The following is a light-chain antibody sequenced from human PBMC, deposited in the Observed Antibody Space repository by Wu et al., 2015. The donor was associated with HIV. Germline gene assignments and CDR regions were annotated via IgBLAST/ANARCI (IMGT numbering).Light chain of an antibody. Sequence: EIVMTQSPATLSVSPGERATLSCRASQFIGNNLDWYQQKPGQAPRLLIFAASNRAAGTPDRFSGSGSGTDFTLTIDRLEAEDFAVYYCHQFGGSPETFGQGTKVEIK. V-gene: IGKV3-20*01. CDR2: AAS. CDR3: HQFGGSPET. J-gene: IGKJ1*01. CDR1: QFIGNN.